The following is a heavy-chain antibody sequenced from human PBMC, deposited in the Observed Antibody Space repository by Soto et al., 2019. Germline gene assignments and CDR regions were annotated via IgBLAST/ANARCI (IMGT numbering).Heavy chain of an antibody. CDR2: ISSSSSYT. CDR1: GFTFSDYY. Sequence: QVQLVESGGGLVKPGGSLRLSCAASGFTFSDYYMSWIRQAPGKGLEWVSYISSSSSYTNYADSVKGRFTISRDNAKNSLYLQMNSLRAEDTAVYYCARVTYYDSSGYYGEDYYFEYWGQGTLVTVSS. V-gene: IGHV3-11*06. CDR3: ARVTYYDSSGYYGEDYYFEY. D-gene: IGHD3-22*01. J-gene: IGHJ4*02.